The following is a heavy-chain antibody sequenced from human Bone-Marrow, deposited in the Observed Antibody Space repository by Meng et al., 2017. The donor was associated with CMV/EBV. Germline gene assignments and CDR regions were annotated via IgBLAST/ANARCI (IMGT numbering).Heavy chain of an antibody. Sequence: SETLSLTCTVSGGSISSSSYYWGWIRQPPGKGLEWIGSIYYSGSTYYNPSLKSRVTISVDTSKNQFSLKLSSVTAADTAVYYCARDRHIVVPVDYYYGLDVWGQGTTVTVSS. V-gene: IGHV4-39*02. CDR1: GGSISSSSYY. CDR3: ARDRHIVVPVDYYYGLDV. CDR2: IYYSGST. J-gene: IGHJ6*02. D-gene: IGHD5-12*01.